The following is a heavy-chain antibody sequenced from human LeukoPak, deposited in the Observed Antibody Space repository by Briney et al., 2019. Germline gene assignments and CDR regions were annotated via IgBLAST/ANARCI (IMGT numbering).Heavy chain of an antibody. CDR2: ITGSDGST. Sequence: GGSLRLSCAASGFTFSSYAMSWVRQAPGKGLEWVSVITGSDGSTYYAGSVKGRSTISRDNSKNTPYLQMSSLRADDTAVYYCAKGGRIEAAGNIDYWGQGTLVTVSS. D-gene: IGHD6-13*01. CDR1: GFTFSSYA. V-gene: IGHV3-23*01. J-gene: IGHJ4*02. CDR3: AKGGRIEAAGNIDY.